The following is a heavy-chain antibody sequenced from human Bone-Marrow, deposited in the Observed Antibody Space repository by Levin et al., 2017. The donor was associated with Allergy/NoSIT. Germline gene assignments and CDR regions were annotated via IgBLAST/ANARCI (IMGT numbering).Heavy chain of an antibody. V-gene: IGHV3-74*01. Sequence: PGGSLRLSCTASEFTFRNYYMHWVRQTPGMGLVWVSNILIDGSTNYADSVKGRFTISRDNAKNTLYLQMNSLGAEDTAVYYCARGGCSSTSCLDHWGQGILVTVSS. CDR1: EFTFRNYY. J-gene: IGHJ4*02. CDR3: ARGGCSSTSCLDH. D-gene: IGHD2-2*01. CDR2: ILIDGST.